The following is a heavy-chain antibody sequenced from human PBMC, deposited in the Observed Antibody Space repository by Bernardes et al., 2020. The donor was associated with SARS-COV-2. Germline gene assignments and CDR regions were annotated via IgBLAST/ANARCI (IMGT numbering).Heavy chain of an antibody. CDR3: ASEVRVHSGYERVGFDY. D-gene: IGHD5-12*01. Sequence: SVKDSCKASGGTFSSYAISWVRQAPGQGLEWMGGIIPIFGTANYAQKFQGRVTITADESTSTAYMELSSLRSEDTAVYYCASEVRVHSGYERVGFDYWGQGTLVTVSS. V-gene: IGHV1-69*13. CDR1: GGTFSSYA. CDR2: IIPIFGTA. J-gene: IGHJ4*02.